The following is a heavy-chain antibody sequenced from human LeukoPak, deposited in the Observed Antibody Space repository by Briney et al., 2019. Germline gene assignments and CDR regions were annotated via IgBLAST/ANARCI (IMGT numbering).Heavy chain of an antibody. D-gene: IGHD3-9*01. CDR2: INSDGSTT. CDR3: ASALTGSFAY. J-gene: IGHJ4*02. CDR1: GFTFRTYW. V-gene: IGHV3-74*01. Sequence: GGSLRLSCAASGFTFRTYWMHWVRQVPGKGLVWVSRINSDGSTTSYADSVKGRFTISRDNVKNTLYLQMNSLRAEDTAVYYCASALTGSFAYWGQGALVTVSS.